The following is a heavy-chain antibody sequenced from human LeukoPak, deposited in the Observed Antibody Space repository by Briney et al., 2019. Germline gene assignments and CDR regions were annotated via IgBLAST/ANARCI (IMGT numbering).Heavy chain of an antibody. J-gene: IGHJ4*02. D-gene: IGHD1-26*01. V-gene: IGHV3-21*01. CDR1: GFTFSSYS. CDR3: ARVEYGGTSSVDY. CDR2: ISSSSSYI. Sequence: PGGSLRLSCAASGFTFSSYSMNWVRQAPGKGLEWVSSISSSSSYIYYADSVKGRFTISRDNAKNSLYLQMNSLRAEDTAVYYCARVEYGGTSSVDYWGQGTLVTVSS.